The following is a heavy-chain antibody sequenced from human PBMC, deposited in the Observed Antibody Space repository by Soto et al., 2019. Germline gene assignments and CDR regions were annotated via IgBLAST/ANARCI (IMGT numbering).Heavy chain of an antibody. CDR2: ISGSGGST. Sequence: EVQLLESGGGLVQPGGSLRLSCAASGFTFSSYAMSWVRQAPGKGLEWVSFISGSGGSTYYADSVKGRFTISRDNSRNTLYLQINSLRAEGTAVYYCAKCSPTYSSGMKAYSFDYWGQGTLVTVSS. CDR3: AKCSPTYSSGMKAYSFDY. D-gene: IGHD6-19*01. CDR1: GFTFSSYA. J-gene: IGHJ4*02. V-gene: IGHV3-23*01.